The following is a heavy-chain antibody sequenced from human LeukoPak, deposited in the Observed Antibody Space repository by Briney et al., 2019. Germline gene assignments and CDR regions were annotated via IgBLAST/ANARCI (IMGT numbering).Heavy chain of an antibody. CDR3: ARAAHGSHWFDP. Sequence: SQTLSLTCAISGESVSSTGASWNWIRQSPSRGLEWLGRTYYMSKWNTQYAVSVESRIIINPDTSKNQFSLQLNSVTPEDTAVYYCARAAHGSHWFDPWGQGTLVTVSS. CDR2: TYYMSKWNT. CDR1: GESVSSTGAS. D-gene: IGHD2-15*01. J-gene: IGHJ5*02. V-gene: IGHV6-1*01.